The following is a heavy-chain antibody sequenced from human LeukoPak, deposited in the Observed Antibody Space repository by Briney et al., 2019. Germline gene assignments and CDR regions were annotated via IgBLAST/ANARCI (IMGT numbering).Heavy chain of an antibody. Sequence: GGSLRLSCAASGFTFSSYWMYWVRQAPEKGLEWVSAISGSGGSTYYADSVKGRFTISRDNSKNTLYLQMNSLRAEDTAVYYCAKWYRLLYYFDYWGQGTLVTVSS. J-gene: IGHJ4*02. CDR2: ISGSGGST. CDR1: GFTFSSYW. CDR3: AKWYRLLYYFDY. V-gene: IGHV3-23*01. D-gene: IGHD2-15*01.